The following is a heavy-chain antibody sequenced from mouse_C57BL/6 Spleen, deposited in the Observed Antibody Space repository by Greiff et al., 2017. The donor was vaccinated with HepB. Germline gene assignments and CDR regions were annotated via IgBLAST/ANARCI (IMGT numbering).Heavy chain of an antibody. D-gene: IGHD1-1*01. Sequence: EVQLVESEGGLVQPGRSMKLSCTASGFTFSDYYMAWVRQVPEKGLEWVANINYDGSSTYYLDSLKSRFIISRDNAKNILYLQMSSLKSEDTATYYCARDRGITTVVAGMDYWGQGTSVTVSS. CDR1: GFTFSDYY. CDR3: ARDRGITTVVAGMDY. V-gene: IGHV5-16*01. J-gene: IGHJ4*01. CDR2: INYDGSST.